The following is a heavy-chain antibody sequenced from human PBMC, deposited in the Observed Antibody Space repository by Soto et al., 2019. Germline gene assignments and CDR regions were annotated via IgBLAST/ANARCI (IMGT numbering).Heavy chain of an antibody. CDR3: ATNWDGEGSNACYCDH. V-gene: IGHV3-23*01. D-gene: IGHD1-1*01. Sequence: VQLLESGGDLVQLGGSLRLSCAASGFTFSSYTMSWVRQAPGKGLEWVSLIRGSGDSTYYADGVKGRFTISKHTYKNSLYLQMHHLRTEDTTRYYCATNWDGEGSNACYCDHWGQGTLVTVSS. CDR2: IRGSGDST. J-gene: IGHJ4*02. CDR1: GFTFSSYT.